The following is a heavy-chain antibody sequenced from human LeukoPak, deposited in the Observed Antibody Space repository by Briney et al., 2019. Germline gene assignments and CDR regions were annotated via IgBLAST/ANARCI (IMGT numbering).Heavy chain of an antibody. CDR3: ARDQSPKWGSGERYFDY. J-gene: IGHJ4*02. CDR2: MKYDGSDI. Sequence: GGSLRLSCAASGFTFNTYGMHWVRQAPGKGLEWMAVMKYDGSDIYYAYSVKGRFTVSRDNSMSTVYLQMNNLRAEDTAVYYCARDQSPKWGSGERYFDYWGLGTLVTVSS. CDR1: GFTFNTYG. V-gene: IGHV3-33*01. D-gene: IGHD7-27*01.